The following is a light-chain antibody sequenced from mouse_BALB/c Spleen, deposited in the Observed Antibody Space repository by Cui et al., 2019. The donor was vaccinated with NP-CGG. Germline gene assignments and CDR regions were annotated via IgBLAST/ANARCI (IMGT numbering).Light chain of an antibody. V-gene: IGLV1*01. CDR3: ALWYSNHWV. Sequence: QAVVTQESALTTSPGEKVTVTCSSSTGAVPTRNYGNSVQEKPYHLFTGLIGGTNNRAPGVPARFSGSLIGDKAALTITGAQTEDEAIYFCALWYSNHWVFGGGTKLTVL. J-gene: IGLJ1*01. CDR2: GTN. CDR1: TGAVPTRNY.